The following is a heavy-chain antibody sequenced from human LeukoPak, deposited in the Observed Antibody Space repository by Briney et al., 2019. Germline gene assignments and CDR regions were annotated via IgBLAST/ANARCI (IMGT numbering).Heavy chain of an antibody. CDR2: ISDIGSI. CDR1: GGSISSYY. D-gene: IGHD5-12*01. J-gene: IGHJ4*02. Sequence: SETLSLTCTVSGGSISSYYWSWIRQPPGKGLEWIAYISDIGSINYNPSLKSRVTISLDTSKNQFSLKLSSVTAADTAVYYCAKDPSSFWWLPKIEKKRAIDYWGQGTLVTVSS. V-gene: IGHV4-59*12. CDR3: AKDPSSFWWLPKIEKKRAIDY.